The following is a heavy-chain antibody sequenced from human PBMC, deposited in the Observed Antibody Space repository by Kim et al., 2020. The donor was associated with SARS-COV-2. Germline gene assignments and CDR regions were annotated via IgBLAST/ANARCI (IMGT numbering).Heavy chain of an antibody. Sequence: ASVKVSCKFSGYTLIELSMHWVRQAPGKGLEWMGGFDPEDGETIYAQKFQGRVTMTEDTSTDTAYMELSSLRSEDTAVYYCATEYSYDSSGPPFYWGQGTLVTVSS. J-gene: IGHJ4*02. D-gene: IGHD3-22*01. CDR3: ATEYSYDSSGPPFY. CDR1: GYTLIELS. V-gene: IGHV1-24*01. CDR2: FDPEDGET.